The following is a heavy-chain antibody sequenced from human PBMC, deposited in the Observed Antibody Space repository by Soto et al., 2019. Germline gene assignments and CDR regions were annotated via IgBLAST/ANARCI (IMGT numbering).Heavy chain of an antibody. CDR3: AFITTPVR. Sequence: EVRLVETGGGLIQPGGSLRLSCAASGFTVSNNWMSWVRQAPGKGLEWVSLIYSGGSAFYTDSVKGRFIISRDNSKNTLYLQMNSLRVEDTAVYYCAFITTPVRWGQGTTVTVSS. V-gene: IGHV3-53*02. D-gene: IGHD3-10*01. J-gene: IGHJ6*02. CDR1: GFTVSNNW. CDR2: IYSGGSA.